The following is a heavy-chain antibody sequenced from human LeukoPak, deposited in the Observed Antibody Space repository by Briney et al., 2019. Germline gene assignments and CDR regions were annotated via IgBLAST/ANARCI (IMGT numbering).Heavy chain of an antibody. D-gene: IGHD5-24*01. CDR1: GYTFTSYY. J-gene: IGHJ4*02. Sequence: ASVKVSCKASGYTFTSYYMHWVRQAPGQGLEWMGIINPSGGSTSYAQKFQGRVTMTRDTSTSTVYMEVSSLRSEDTAVYYCARDFDGYSISPYFDYWGQGTLVTVSS. CDR2: INPSGGST. V-gene: IGHV1-46*01. CDR3: ARDFDGYSISPYFDY.